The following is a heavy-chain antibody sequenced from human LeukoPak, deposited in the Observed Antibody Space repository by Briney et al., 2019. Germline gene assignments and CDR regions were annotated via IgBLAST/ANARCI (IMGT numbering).Heavy chain of an antibody. V-gene: IGHV4-34*01. J-gene: IGHJ4*02. CDR3: ARDAWRWLQ. Sequence: PSETLSLTCAVYGGSFSGYYWSWIRQPPGKGLEWIGEINHSGSTNYNPSLKSRVTISVDTSKNQFSLKLSSVTAADTAVYYCARDAWRWLQWGQGTLVTVSS. D-gene: IGHD5-24*01. CDR1: GGSFSGYY. CDR2: INHSGST.